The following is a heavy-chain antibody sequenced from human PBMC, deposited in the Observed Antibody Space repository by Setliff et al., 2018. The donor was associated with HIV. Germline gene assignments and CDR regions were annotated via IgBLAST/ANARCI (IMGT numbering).Heavy chain of an antibody. V-gene: IGHV1-69*05. CDR1: GYTFTNYA. D-gene: IGHD3-10*01. Sequence: GASVKVSCKASGYTFTNYAINWVRQAPGQGLEWMGGIIPIFGTAKYAQKFQGRVTITTDESTSTAYMELRSLRSDDTAVYYCARDASFGVFDYWGQGTLVTVSS. CDR2: IIPIFGTA. J-gene: IGHJ4*02. CDR3: ARDASFGVFDY.